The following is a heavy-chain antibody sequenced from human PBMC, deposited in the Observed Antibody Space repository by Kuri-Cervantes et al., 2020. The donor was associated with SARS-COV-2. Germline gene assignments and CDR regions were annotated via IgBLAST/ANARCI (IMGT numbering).Heavy chain of an antibody. J-gene: IGHJ5*02. CDR3: ATGSVLYRSSVDWFDP. Sequence: ASVKVSCKASGYTFTGYYMHWVRQAPGQGLEWMGWINPNSGGTNYAQKFQGRVTMTEDTSTDTAYMELSSLRSEDTAAYYCATGSVLYRSSVDWFDPWGQGTLVTVSS. V-gene: IGHV1-2*02. D-gene: IGHD3-10*01. CDR2: INPNSGGT. CDR1: GYTFTGYY.